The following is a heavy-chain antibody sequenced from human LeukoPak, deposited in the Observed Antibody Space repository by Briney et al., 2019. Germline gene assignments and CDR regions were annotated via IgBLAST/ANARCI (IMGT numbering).Heavy chain of an antibody. D-gene: IGHD3-16*02. CDR1: GGSISSSSYY. CDR2: IYYSGST. J-gene: IGHJ4*02. Sequence: SETLSLTCTVSGGSISSSSYYWGWIRQPPGKGLEWIVSIYYSGSTYYNPSLKTRVTISVDTSENQFSLKLSSVTAADTAVYYCARETDDYVWGSYRYDYWGQGTLVTVSS. V-gene: IGHV4-39*07. CDR3: ARETDDYVWGSYRYDY.